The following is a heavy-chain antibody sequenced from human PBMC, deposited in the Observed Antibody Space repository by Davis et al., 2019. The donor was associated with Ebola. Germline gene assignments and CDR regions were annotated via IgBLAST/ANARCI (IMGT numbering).Heavy chain of an antibody. V-gene: IGHV3-23*01. D-gene: IGHD3-3*01. CDR2: ISGSGGST. CDR1: GFTFSSYG. Sequence: PGGSLRLSCAASGFTFSSYGMHWVRQAPGKGLEWVSAISGSGGSTYYADSVKGRFTISRDNSKNTLYLQMNSLRAEDTAVYYCAKGLGVTIFGVNGMDVWGQGTTVTVSS. CDR3: AKGLGVTIFGVNGMDV. J-gene: IGHJ6*02.